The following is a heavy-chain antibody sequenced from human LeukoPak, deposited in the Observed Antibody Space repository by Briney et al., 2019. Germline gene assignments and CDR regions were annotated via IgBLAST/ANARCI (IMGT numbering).Heavy chain of an antibody. CDR3: ARDLTSNVAVTEYNYYAMDV. J-gene: IGHJ6*02. CDR2: ISAYNGST. D-gene: IGHD6-19*01. CDR1: DFSFTRYV. V-gene: IGHV1-18*01. Sequence: GVSVKVSCKASDFSFTRYVMSWVRQAAEQGLEWMGWISAYNGSTKYAQKHQGRVTMTTATSTDTAYMELKMLRPDDTAVYYCARDLTSNVAVTEYNYYAMDVWGQGATVTVSS.